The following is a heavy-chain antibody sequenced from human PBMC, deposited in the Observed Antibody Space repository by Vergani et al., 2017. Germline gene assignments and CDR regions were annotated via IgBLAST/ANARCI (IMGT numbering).Heavy chain of an antibody. CDR3: ARGFYLTAVTTPLYYYYGMDV. CDR2: IVVGSGNT. D-gene: IGHD4-17*01. V-gene: IGHV1-58*02. J-gene: IGHJ6*02. CDR1: GFTFTSSA. Sequence: QMQLVQSGPEVKKPGTSVKVSCKASGFTFTSSAMQWVRQARGQRLEWIGWIVVGSGNTNYAQKFQERVTITRDMSTSTAYMELSSLRSEDTAVYYCARGFYLTAVTTPLYYYYGMDVWGQGTTVTVSS.